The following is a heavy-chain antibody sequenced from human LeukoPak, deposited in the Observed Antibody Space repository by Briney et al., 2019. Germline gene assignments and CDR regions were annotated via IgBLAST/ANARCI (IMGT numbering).Heavy chain of an antibody. CDR2: ISGSGGST. Sequence: TGGSLRLSCAASGFTFSSYAMSWVRQAPGKGLEWVSAISGSGGSTYYADSVKGRFTISRDNAKNSLYLQMNSLRAEDTAVYYCARTSLVVIRGNNWFDPWGQGTLVTVSS. V-gene: IGHV3-23*01. CDR3: ARTSLVVIRGNNWFDP. CDR1: GFTFSSYA. D-gene: IGHD3-22*01. J-gene: IGHJ5*02.